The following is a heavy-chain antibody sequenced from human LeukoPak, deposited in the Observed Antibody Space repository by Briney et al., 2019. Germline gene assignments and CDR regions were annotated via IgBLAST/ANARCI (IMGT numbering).Heavy chain of an antibody. J-gene: IGHJ4*02. CDR1: GGSINSDH. CDR2: ISYTGST. Sequence: SETLSLTCTVSGGSINSDHWSWIRQPPGKGLEWIGCISYTGSTHYNPSLKSRVTILVDTSKNHFSLKLSSVTAADTAVYYCASVRGLGVITPYLDYWGQGTLVTVPS. V-gene: IGHV4-59*08. D-gene: IGHD3-16*02. CDR3: ASVRGLGVITPYLDY.